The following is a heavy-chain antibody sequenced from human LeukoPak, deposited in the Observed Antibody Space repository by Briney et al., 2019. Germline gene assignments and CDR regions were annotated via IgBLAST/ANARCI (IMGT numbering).Heavy chain of an antibody. CDR2: FDPEDGGT. CDR1: GYTLAELS. CDR3: ATDYHIS. Sequence: ASVKVSCKVSGYTLAELSMHWLRQVPGKGLEWMGNFDPEDGGTIYAQIFQGRLTMTEDTSTDTAYMELSSLRSEDTAIYYCATDYHISWGQGTLVTVSS. V-gene: IGHV1-24*01. D-gene: IGHD2-21*01. J-gene: IGHJ5*02.